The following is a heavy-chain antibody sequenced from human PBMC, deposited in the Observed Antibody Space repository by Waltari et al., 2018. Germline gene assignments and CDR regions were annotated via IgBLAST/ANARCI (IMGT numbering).Heavy chain of an antibody. CDR3: ARGKYGDYGKALLDY. V-gene: IGHV4-39*07. CDR1: GDSLMYNLSY. Sequence: QPQLQESGPRLVQPSETLSLTCSVSGDSLMYNLSYLGWIRQPPGKVLEWIGSTYYDGTTHYNSSLKGRATISVDPTKNQFSLEISSTTAADTAVYYCARGKYGDYGKALLDYWGQGTLVTVSS. CDR2: TYYDGTT. J-gene: IGHJ4*02. D-gene: IGHD4-17*01.